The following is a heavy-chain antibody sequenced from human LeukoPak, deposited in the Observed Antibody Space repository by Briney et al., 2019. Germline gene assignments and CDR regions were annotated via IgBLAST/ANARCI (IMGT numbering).Heavy chain of an antibody. J-gene: IGHJ4*02. V-gene: IGHV1-2*06. CDR1: GYAFIGYY. CDR2: INPNSGDT. D-gene: IGHD1-7*01. CDR3: ARGGGISGTNWVRLDYFDL. Sequence: ASVKVSCKTSGYAFIGYYIHWVRQAPGQGLEWMGRINPNSGDTTHAQKFQARVTMTRDKSINTAYVGLTSLTSDDRAVYYCARGGGISGTNWVRLDYFDLWGQGTLVTVSS.